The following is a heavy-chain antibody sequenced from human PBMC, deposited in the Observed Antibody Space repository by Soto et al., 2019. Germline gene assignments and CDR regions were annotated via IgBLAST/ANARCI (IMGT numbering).Heavy chain of an antibody. CDR3: AGTHNYYMDV. Sequence: SETLSLTCTGSGGSISSSSYYWGWIRQPPGKGLEWIGSIYYSGSTYYNPSLKSRVTISVDTSKNQFSLKLSSVTAADTAVYYCAGTHNYYMDVWGKGTTVTVSS. CDR2: IYYSGST. CDR1: GGSISSSSYY. V-gene: IGHV4-39*01. J-gene: IGHJ6*03.